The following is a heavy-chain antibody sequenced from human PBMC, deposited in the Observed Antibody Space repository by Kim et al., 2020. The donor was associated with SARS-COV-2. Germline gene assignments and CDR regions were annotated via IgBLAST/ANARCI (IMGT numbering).Heavy chain of an antibody. CDR3: ARAAGRIAAAGKIDF. J-gene: IGHJ4*02. Sequence: SETLSLTCTVSGDSISSPDYYWTSIRQPPGKGLEWMGYVYHSGSTHYNVSLYSRLSISVDTSKNQFSLRLKSLTAADTAVYYCARAAGRIAAAGKIDFWGQGTLVTVSS. CDR1: GDSISSPDYY. D-gene: IGHD6-13*01. V-gene: IGHV4-31*03. CDR2: VYHSGST.